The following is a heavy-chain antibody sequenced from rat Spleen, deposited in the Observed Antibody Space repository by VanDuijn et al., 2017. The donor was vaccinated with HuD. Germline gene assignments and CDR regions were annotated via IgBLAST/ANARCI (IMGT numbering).Heavy chain of an antibody. CDR3: ARHWGY. D-gene: IGHD4-6*01. CDR1: GFTFSNYD. V-gene: IGHV5-22*01. J-gene: IGHJ2*01. Sequence: EVHLAVSGGGLVQPGGSLILSCAASGFTFSNYDMAWVRQAPTKGLEWVAPISYEGSGTYYGDAVKGRFTISRDNAKSTLSLQMNSLRSEDTDTYYCARHWGYWGQGVMVTVSS. CDR2: ISYEGSGT.